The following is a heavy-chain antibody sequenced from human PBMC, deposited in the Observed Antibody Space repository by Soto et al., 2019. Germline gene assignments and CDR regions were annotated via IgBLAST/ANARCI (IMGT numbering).Heavy chain of an antibody. CDR3: XXXXXXXXXXWYFIY. Sequence: QVQLVESGGGVVQPGRSLRLSCAASGFTFSSYGMHWVRQAPGKGLXXVAVIWYDGSNKYYADSVKGRFTISRDNSKXXXXXXXXXXXXXXXXXXXXXXXXXXXXXXWYFIYWGQGTLVTVSS. CDR2: IWYDGSNK. CDR1: GFTFSSYG. V-gene: IGHV3-33*01. J-gene: IGHJ4*02.